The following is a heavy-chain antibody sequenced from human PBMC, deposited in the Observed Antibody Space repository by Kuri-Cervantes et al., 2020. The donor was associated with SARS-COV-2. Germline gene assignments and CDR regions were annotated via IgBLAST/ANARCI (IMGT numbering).Heavy chain of an antibody. CDR1: GGTFSSYT. J-gene: IGHJ6*03. CDR2: ISSSGSTI. V-gene: IGHV3-48*04. Sequence: SCKASGGTFSSYTISWVRQAPGKGLEWVSYISSSGSTIYYADSVKGRFTISRDNAKNSLYLQMNSLRAEDTAVYYCARAPAAAGIFHYYYYMDVWGKGTTVTVSS. D-gene: IGHD6-13*01. CDR3: ARAPAAAGIFHYYYYMDV.